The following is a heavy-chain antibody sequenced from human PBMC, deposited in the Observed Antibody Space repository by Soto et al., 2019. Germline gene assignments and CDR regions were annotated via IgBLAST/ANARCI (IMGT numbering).Heavy chain of an antibody. V-gene: IGHV3-53*04. CDR1: GFTVSSNY. D-gene: IGHD6-13*01. CDR2: IYSGGST. CDR3: ARVFREGYSSSWYRNYYYYGMDV. Sequence: GGSLRLSCAASGFTVSSNYMSWVRQAPGKGLEWVSVIYSGGSTYYADSVKGRFTISRHNSKNTLYLQMNSLRAEDTAVYYCARVFREGYSSSWYRNYYYYGMDVWGQGTTVTVSS. J-gene: IGHJ6*02.